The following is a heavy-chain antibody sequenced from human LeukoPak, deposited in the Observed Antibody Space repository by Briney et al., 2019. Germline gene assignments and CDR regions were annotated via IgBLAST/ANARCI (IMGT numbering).Heavy chain of an antibody. Sequence: PGGSLRLSCAASGFTFSSYSMNWVRQAPGKGLEWVSSISSSSSYIYYADSVKGRFTISRDNSKNTLYLQMNSLRAEDTAVYYCVRDDDRPDNGLDYWGQGTLVTVSS. J-gene: IGHJ4*02. CDR3: VRDDDRPDNGLDY. V-gene: IGHV3-21*01. D-gene: IGHD3-22*01. CDR1: GFTFSSYS. CDR2: ISSSSSYI.